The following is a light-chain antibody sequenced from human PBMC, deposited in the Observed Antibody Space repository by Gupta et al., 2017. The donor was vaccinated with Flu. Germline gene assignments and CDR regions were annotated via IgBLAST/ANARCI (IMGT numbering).Light chain of an antibody. CDR2: EVS. Sequence: GQSVAISCTGTSSDIGGNNYVSWYQQHPGKAPKLVIYEVSKRPSGVPDRFSGSKSGNTASLTVSGLRAEDEDDYYCGSYGVNDVFGTGTKVTVL. CDR1: SSDIGGNNY. V-gene: IGLV2-8*01. CDR3: GSYGVNDV. J-gene: IGLJ1*01.